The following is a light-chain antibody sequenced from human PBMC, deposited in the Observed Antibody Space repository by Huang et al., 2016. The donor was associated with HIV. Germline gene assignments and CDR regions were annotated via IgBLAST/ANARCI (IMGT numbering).Light chain of an antibody. CDR1: QSVRSSY. CDR2: GSS. J-gene: IGKJ1*01. V-gene: IGKV3-20*01. Sequence: EIVLTQSPGTLSLSPGERATLSCRASQSVRSSYLAWYQQKPGQAPRLLIYGSSTRATDSPDRFSGSGSGTDFTLTISRLGPEDFAVYYCQQYGRSSWTFGRGTKVEIK. CDR3: QQYGRSSWT.